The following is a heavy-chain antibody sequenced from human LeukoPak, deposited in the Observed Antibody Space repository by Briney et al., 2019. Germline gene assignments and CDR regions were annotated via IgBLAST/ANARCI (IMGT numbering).Heavy chain of an antibody. D-gene: IGHD3-3*01. CDR1: EFTFSSYG. CDR2: ISYDGSNK. V-gene: IGHV3-30*18. Sequence: GRSLRLSCAASEFTFSSYGVHWVRQAPGKGLEWVGVISYDGSNKYYADSVKGRFTISRDNSKNTLYLQMNSLRAEDTAVYYCAKVGLRFLEWLFGYFDYWGQGTLVTVSS. J-gene: IGHJ4*02. CDR3: AKVGLRFLEWLFGYFDY.